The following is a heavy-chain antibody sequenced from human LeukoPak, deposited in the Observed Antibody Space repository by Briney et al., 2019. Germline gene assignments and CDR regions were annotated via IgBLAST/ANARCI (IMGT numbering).Heavy chain of an antibody. J-gene: IGHJ5*02. CDR2: ISSSSSTK. D-gene: IGHD2/OR15-2a*01. CDR3: AREVIP. Sequence: GGSLRLSCAASGFTFSRYSMNWVRQAPGKGLEWVSYISSSSSTKYYADSVKGRFTISRDNSKNTLYLQMNSLRAEDTAVYYCAREVIPWGQGTLVTVSS. CDR1: GFTFSRYS. V-gene: IGHV3-48*01.